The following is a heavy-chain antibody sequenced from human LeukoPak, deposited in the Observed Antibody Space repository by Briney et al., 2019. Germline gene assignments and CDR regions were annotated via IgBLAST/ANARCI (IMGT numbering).Heavy chain of an antibody. V-gene: IGHV3-20*04. CDR2: INWNGGST. CDR3: ARGGYSGYDYSTKGYYYYYYMDV. CDR1: GFTFDDYG. Sequence: PGGSLRLSCAASGFTFDDYGMSWVRQAPGKGLEWVSGINWNGGSTGYADSVKGRFTISRDNAKNSLYLQMNSLRAEDTALHYCARGGYSGYDYSTKGYYYYYYMDVWGKGTTVTVSS. J-gene: IGHJ6*03. D-gene: IGHD5-12*01.